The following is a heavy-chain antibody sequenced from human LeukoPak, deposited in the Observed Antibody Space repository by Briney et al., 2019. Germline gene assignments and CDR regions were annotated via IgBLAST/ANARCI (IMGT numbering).Heavy chain of an antibody. V-gene: IGHV4-39*07. Sequence: SETLSLTCTVSGGSISSSSYYWGWIRQPRGKGLEWIGSIYYSGSTYYNPSLKSRDTISVDTSKNQFSLKLSSVTAADTAVYYCARERAVGDILTGYQFDYWGQGTLVTVSS. CDR3: ARERAVGDILTGYQFDY. CDR1: GGSISSSSYY. CDR2: IYYSGST. J-gene: IGHJ4*02. D-gene: IGHD3-9*01.